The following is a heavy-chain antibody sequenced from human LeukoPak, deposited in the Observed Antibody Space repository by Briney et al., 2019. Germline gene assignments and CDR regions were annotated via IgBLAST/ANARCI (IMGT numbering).Heavy chain of an antibody. V-gene: IGHV1-69*13. CDR2: IIPIFGTA. CDR1: GGTFSSYA. Sequence: ASVKVSCKASGGTFSSYAISWVRQAPGQGLEWMGGIIPIFGTANYAQKFQGRVTITADESTSTAYMELSSLRSEDTAVYYCARGNDGSGSPSYYFYYMDVWGKGTTVTISS. D-gene: IGHD3-10*01. J-gene: IGHJ6*03. CDR3: ARGNDGSGSPSYYFYYMDV.